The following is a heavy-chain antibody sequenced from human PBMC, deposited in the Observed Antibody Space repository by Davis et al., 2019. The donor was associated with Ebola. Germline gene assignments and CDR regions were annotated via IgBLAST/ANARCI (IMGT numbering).Heavy chain of an antibody. Sequence: GGSLRLSCAASGFSFSSYWMSWVRQAPGKGLEWVANIKQDGSEKYYVDSVEGRFTISRDNAKNSLYLQMNSLRAEDTAVYYCAKMGGSTVTRYYYFDYWGQGTLVTVSS. CDR2: IKQDGSEK. V-gene: IGHV3-7*01. D-gene: IGHD4-17*01. CDR3: AKMGGSTVTRYYYFDY. J-gene: IGHJ4*02. CDR1: GFSFSSYW.